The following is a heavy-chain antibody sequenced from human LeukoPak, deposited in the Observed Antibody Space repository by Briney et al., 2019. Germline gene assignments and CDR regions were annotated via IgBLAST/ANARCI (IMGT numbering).Heavy chain of an antibody. Sequence: PSETLSLTCSVSGGSMSSYYWTWIPQPAGKGLEWIGRIHGSGISNYNPSLKSRVTMSLDTSKNEFSLKVASVTAADTAVYYCSRGHNWNDWFDAWGQGTLVTVSS. CDR3: SRGHNWNDWFDA. D-gene: IGHD1-20*01. J-gene: IGHJ5*02. V-gene: IGHV4-4*07. CDR2: IHGSGIS. CDR1: GGSMSSYY.